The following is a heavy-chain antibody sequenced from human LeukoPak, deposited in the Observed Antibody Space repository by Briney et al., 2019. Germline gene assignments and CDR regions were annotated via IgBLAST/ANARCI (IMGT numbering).Heavy chain of an antibody. D-gene: IGHD3-22*01. CDR1: GGSITSYY. Sequence: SETLSLTCTVSGGSITSYYWSWIRQPPGKGLEWIGYIFGSGTTNYNPSLNSRLTMSVDTSKNQVFLKLRSVTPADTAVYYCARVKDYYDSRGYGSMLDYWGQGTLVTVSS. CDR2: IFGSGTT. CDR3: ARVKDYYDSRGYGSMLDY. J-gene: IGHJ4*02. V-gene: IGHV4-59*01.